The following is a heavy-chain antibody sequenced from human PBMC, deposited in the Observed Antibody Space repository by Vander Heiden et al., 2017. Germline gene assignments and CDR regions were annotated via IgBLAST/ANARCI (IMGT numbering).Heavy chain of an antibody. CDR2: IDQSGGT. J-gene: IGHJ4*02. CDR3: ARGLSSGYYGSGSFYN. Sequence: QVLLQESGPGLVKPSETLSLTCNVSGASISSYYWSWIRQSPGKGLEWIGYIDQSGGTNYNPSGTSRATISVDTSKNQFSLKLTSVTAADTGVYFCARGLSSGYYGSGSFYNWGQGTLVTVSS. V-gene: IGHV4-59*01. CDR1: GASISSYY. D-gene: IGHD3-10*01.